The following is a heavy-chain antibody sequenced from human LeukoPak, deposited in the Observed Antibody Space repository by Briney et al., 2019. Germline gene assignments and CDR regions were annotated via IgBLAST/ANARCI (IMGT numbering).Heavy chain of an antibody. D-gene: IGHD6-13*01. V-gene: IGHV1-69*06. Sequence: ASVKVSCKASGGTFSSYAISWVRQAPGQGLEWMGGIIPIFGTANYAQKFQGRVTITADKSTSTAYMELSSLRSEDTAVYYCASLIAAAGTGWFDPWGQGTLVTVSS. CDR3: ASLIAAAGTGWFDP. CDR1: GGTFSSYA. J-gene: IGHJ5*02. CDR2: IIPIFGTA.